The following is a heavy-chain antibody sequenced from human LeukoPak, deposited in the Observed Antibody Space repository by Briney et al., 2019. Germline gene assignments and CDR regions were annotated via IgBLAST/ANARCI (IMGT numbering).Heavy chain of an antibody. CDR1: GYSFDEYT. CDR3: AKDLDSSGYRFYFRH. CDR2: ISWDGGSR. J-gene: IGHJ1*01. D-gene: IGHD3-22*01. Sequence: GGSLRPSCAASGYSFDEYTLHWVRQAPGEGLEWVSLISWDGGSRDYADSVKGRFTISRDNSKNSLYLQMNSLRTEDTALYYCAKDLDSSGYRFYFRHWGQGTLVTVSS. V-gene: IGHV3-43*01.